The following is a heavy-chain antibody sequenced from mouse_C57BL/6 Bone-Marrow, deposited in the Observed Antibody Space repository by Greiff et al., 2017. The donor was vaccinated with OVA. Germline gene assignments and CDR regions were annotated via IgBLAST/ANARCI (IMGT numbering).Heavy chain of an antibody. CDR2: IYPGSGST. CDR1: GYTFTSYW. CDR3: AYYGRRKRDWFAY. D-gene: IGHD1-1*02. V-gene: IGHV1-55*01. Sequence: QVQLQPSGAELVTPGASVPMSCKASGYTFTSYWLTWVKQRPCHGLEWIGDIYPGSGSTNYNEKFKSKATLTVDTSSSTAYMQLSSLTSEDSAVYYCAYYGRRKRDWFAYWGQGTLVTVSA. J-gene: IGHJ3*01.